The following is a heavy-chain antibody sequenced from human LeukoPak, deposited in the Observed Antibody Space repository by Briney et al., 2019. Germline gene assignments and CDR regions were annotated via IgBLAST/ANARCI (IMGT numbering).Heavy chain of an antibody. J-gene: IGHJ4*02. CDR2: ISGSGGST. CDR1: GFTFSSYA. Sequence: PGGSLRLSCAASGFTFSSYAMSWVRQAPGKGLEWVSAISGSGGSTYYADSVKGRLTISRDNSKNTLYLQMNSLRAEDTAVYYCAKDTHYDFWSGYPDYWGQGTLVTVSS. V-gene: IGHV3-23*01. CDR3: AKDTHYDFWSGYPDY. D-gene: IGHD3-3*01.